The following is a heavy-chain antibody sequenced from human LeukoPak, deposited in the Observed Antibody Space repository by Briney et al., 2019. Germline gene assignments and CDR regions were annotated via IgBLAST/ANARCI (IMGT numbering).Heavy chain of an antibody. V-gene: IGHV4-31*03. CDR3: AREGGVAAAGRSGYFDY. CDR2: IYYSGRT. J-gene: IGHJ4*02. D-gene: IGHD6-13*01. Sequence: NPSQTLSLTCTVSGGSISSGGYYWSWIRQHPGKGLEWIGYIYYSGRTYYNPSPKSRVTISLDTSTNQFSLRLSSVTAADTAVFYCAREGGVAAAGRSGYFDYWGQGTLVTVSS. CDR1: GGSISSGGYY.